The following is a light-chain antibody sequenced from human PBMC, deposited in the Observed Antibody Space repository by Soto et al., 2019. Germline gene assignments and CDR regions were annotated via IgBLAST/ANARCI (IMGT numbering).Light chain of an antibody. J-gene: IGLJ1*01. Sequence: QSALTQPASVSGSPGQSITISCTGTSGDVGGYNYASWYQQHPGKAPKLMIYDVSNRPSGVSNRFSGSKSGNTASLTISGLQAEDEADYYCSSYTSSSTLLYVFGTGTKLTVL. CDR2: DVS. CDR1: SGDVGGYNY. V-gene: IGLV2-14*01. CDR3: SSYTSSSTLLYV.